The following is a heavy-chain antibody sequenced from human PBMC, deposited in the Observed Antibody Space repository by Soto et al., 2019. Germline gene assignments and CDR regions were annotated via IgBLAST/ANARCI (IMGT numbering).Heavy chain of an antibody. CDR2: ISGYTGNT. Sequence: QVQLVQSGAEMKKPGASVKVSCKTSGYTFSSYGFSWVRQAPGQGLEWMGWISGYTGNTNYAQKFQGGVTMTTDTSTSTAYMELRSLISDDTAVYYCARSWVTGTGGLDVWGQGTTVAVSS. V-gene: IGHV1-18*01. J-gene: IGHJ6*02. D-gene: IGHD3-16*01. CDR1: GYTFSSYG. CDR3: ARSWVTGTGGLDV.